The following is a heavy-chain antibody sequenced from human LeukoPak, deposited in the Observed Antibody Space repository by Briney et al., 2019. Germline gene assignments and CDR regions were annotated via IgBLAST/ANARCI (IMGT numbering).Heavy chain of an antibody. J-gene: IGHJ4*02. CDR1: GFTFSSYW. CDR3: ARGNDGSGCEDY. V-gene: IGHV3-74*01. CDR2: INSDGSST. Sequence: PGGSLRLSCAASGFTFSSYWMHWVRQAPGKGLLWVSRINSDGSSTSYADSVKGRFTISRDNAKNTLYLQMHSLRAEDTAVYYCARGNDGSGCEDYWGEGTLVTVSS. D-gene: IGHD6-19*01.